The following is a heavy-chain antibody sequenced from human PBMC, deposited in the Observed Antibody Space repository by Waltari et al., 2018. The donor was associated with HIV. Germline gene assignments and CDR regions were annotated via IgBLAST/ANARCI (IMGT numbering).Heavy chain of an antibody. CDR2: ISSSSSYI. CDR3: ARASITMVRGVTNPFDY. Sequence: EVQLVESGGGLVKPGGSLRLSCAASGFTFSSYSMNWVRQAPGKGLEWVSSISSSSSYIYYADSVKGRFTISRDNAKNSLYLQMNSLRAEDTAVYYCARASITMVRGVTNPFDYWGQGTLVTVSS. V-gene: IGHV3-21*01. D-gene: IGHD3-10*01. J-gene: IGHJ4*02. CDR1: GFTFSSYS.